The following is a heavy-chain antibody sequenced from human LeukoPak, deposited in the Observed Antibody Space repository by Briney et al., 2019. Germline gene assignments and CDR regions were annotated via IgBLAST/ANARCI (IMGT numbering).Heavy chain of an antibody. V-gene: IGHV1-2*02. CDR2: INPNSGGT. D-gene: IGHD6-13*01. CDR1: GYTFTGYY. Sequence: GASVKVSCKASGYTFTGYYMHWVRQAPGQGLEWMGWINPNSGGTNYAQKFQGRVTMTRDTSISTAYMELSRLTSDDTAVYYCARALSSPNSLHYYYYYMDVWAKGTTVTVSS. J-gene: IGHJ6*03. CDR3: ARALSSPNSLHYYYYYMDV.